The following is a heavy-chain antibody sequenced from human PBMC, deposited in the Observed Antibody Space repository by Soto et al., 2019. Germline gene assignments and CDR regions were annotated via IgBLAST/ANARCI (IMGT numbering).Heavy chain of an antibody. CDR3: AVQRNLFDY. CDR1: GFPLSISA. V-gene: IGHV1-58*01. J-gene: IGHJ4*02. CDR2: IVVGSGNT. Sequence: ASVKVSCKASGFPLSISAVQWVRQARGQRLEWIGWIVVGSGNTNYAQKFQERVTITRDMSSTTAYMELRSLRSEDTAVYYCAVQRNLFDYWGQGTLVTVSS. D-gene: IGHD1-1*01.